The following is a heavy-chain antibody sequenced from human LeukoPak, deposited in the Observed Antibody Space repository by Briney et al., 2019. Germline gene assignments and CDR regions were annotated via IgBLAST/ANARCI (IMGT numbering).Heavy chain of an antibody. J-gene: IGHJ6*02. CDR1: GGSISSSNW. D-gene: IGHD3-9*01. Sequence: SETLSLTCAVSGGSISSSNWWSWVRQPPGKGLEWIGEIYHSGSTNSNPSLKSRVTISVDKSKNQFSLKLSSVTAADTAVYYCARDPGYYDILTGYYKPYYYYYGMDVWGQGTTVTVSS. CDR3: ARDPGYYDILTGYYKPYYYYYGMDV. V-gene: IGHV4-4*02. CDR2: IYHSGST.